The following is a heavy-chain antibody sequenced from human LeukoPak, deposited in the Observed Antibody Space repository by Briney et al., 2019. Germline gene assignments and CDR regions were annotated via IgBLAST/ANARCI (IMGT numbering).Heavy chain of an antibody. CDR1: GFTVSGSA. J-gene: IGHJ4*02. CDR2: VRSKGYNYAT. Sequence: GGSLRLSCAASGFTVSGSAMHWVRQASGKGLEWLGRVRSKGYNYATAYGASVKDRFIISGDDSKSTAYLQMSSLKSEDTAVYYCATLGETSGWYPDHWGQGTLVTVSS. D-gene: IGHD6-19*01. CDR3: ATLGETSGWYPDH. V-gene: IGHV3-73*01.